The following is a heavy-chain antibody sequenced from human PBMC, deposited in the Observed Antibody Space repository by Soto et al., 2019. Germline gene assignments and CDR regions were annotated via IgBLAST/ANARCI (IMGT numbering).Heavy chain of an antibody. D-gene: IGHD2-2*01. V-gene: IGHV3-23*01. CDR2: ISGSGGSS. CDR1: GFTVSNYA. Sequence: SLRLSCATSGFTVSNYAMSWVRQAPGKGLEWVSGISGSGGSSYYADSVKGRFTISRDNSKNTLNLQMDSLRAEDTAVYYCAIKSTDSSGYSDYWGQGTVVTVSS. J-gene: IGHJ4*02. CDR3: AIKSTDSSGYSDY.